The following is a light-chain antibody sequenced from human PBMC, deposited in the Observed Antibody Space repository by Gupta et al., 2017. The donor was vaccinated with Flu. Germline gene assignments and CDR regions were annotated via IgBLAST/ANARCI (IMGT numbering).Light chain of an antibody. CDR2: DSN. J-gene: IGLJ1*01. CDR1: RSNIGSNF. Sequence: RSNIGSNFVSWYQHLPGTAPKLRIYDSNNRPSVIPDRFSASKSDTSATLVIAGRQTGDEAIYYCGTWESGRRWVCGTGTNVTVL. CDR3: GTWESGRRWV. V-gene: IGLV1-51*01.